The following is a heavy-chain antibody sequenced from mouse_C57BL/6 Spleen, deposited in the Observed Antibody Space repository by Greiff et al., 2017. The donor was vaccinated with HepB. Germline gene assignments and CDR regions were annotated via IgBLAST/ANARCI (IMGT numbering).Heavy chain of an antibody. J-gene: IGHJ4*01. CDR1: GYTFTSYW. CDR2: IDPSDSYT. V-gene: IGHV1-69*01. D-gene: IGHD4-1*01. CDR3: ARGGRPLGAMDY. Sequence: QVQLQQPGAELVMPGASVKLSCKASGYTFTSYWMHWVKQRPGQGLEWIGEIDPSDSYTNYNQKFKGKSTLTVDKSSSTAYMQLSSLTSEDSAVYYCARGGRPLGAMDYWGQGTSVTVSS.